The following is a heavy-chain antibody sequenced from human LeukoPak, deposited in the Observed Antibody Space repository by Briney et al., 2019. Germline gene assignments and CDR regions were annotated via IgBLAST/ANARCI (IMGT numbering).Heavy chain of an antibody. CDR3: ARGEQWPELFRAPFDY. CDR1: GFTFSSYG. J-gene: IGHJ4*02. Sequence: TGGSLRLSCAASGFTFSSYGMHWVRQAPGKGLEWVSYISSSGSTIYYADSVKGRFTISRDNAKNSLYLQMNSLRAEDTAVYYCARGEQWPELFRAPFDYWGQGTLVTVSS. V-gene: IGHV3-48*04. CDR2: ISSSGSTI. D-gene: IGHD6-19*01.